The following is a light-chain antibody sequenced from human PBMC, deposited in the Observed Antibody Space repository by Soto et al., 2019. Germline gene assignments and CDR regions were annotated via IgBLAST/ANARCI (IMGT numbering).Light chain of an antibody. J-gene: IGKJ5*01. CDR1: QDIRGA. CDR3: QQFNSYPVT. V-gene: IGKV1-13*02. Sequence: AIQVTLSPSSLSASVGDRVTITCLASQDIRGALAWYQQKPGKPPKLLIYDVSTLENGVPSRFSGDSSGTQFTLTISGLQPEDFGPYYCQQFNSYPVTFGHGTRLDIK. CDR2: DVS.